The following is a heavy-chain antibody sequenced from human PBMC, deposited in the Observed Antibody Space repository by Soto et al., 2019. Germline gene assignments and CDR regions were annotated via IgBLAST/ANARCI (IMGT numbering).Heavy chain of an antibody. CDR1: GYTFSNFW. J-gene: IGHJ4*02. CDR3: ARSPRSSPYFDY. D-gene: IGHD6-13*01. Sequence: LGESRKISCQCSGYTFSNFWIGWVRQLPGKGLEWMGIIYPGDHETRYSPSFHGKVTISADKSINTAYLQWNSLEASDTAFYFCARSPRSSPYFDYWGQGALVTSPQ. CDR2: IYPGDHET. V-gene: IGHV5-51*01.